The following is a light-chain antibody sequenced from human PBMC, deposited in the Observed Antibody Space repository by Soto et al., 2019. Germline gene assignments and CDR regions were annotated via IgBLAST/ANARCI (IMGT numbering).Light chain of an antibody. Sequence: QSALTQPASVSGSPGQSITISCSGTSSDVGSYNYVSWYQQHPDRAPKLMIYDVSNRPSGVSNRFSGSKSGNTASLTISGLQAEDEADYYCSSYTSSSTLLFGGGVKLTVL. J-gene: IGLJ2*01. CDR1: SSDVGSYNY. CDR2: DVS. CDR3: SSYTSSSTLL. V-gene: IGLV2-14*01.